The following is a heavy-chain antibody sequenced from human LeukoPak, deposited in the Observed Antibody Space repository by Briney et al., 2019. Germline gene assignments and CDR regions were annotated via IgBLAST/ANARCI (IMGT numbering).Heavy chain of an antibody. CDR1: GGSISRYY. CDR3: ARDSLTVTTGGLVY. Sequence: SETLSLTCTVSGGSISRYYWSWIRQPPGKGLEWIGYIYYSGSTNYNPSLKSRVTISVDTSKNQFSLKLSSVTAADTAVYYCARDSLTVTTGGLVYWGQGTLVTVSS. V-gene: IGHV4-59*01. D-gene: IGHD4-17*01. J-gene: IGHJ4*02. CDR2: IYYSGST.